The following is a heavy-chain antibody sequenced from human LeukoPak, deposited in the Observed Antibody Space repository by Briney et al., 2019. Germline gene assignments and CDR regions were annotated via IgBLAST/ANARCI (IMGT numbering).Heavy chain of an antibody. CDR3: ARRNSSSWYHYYGMDV. CDR2: IYYSGST. V-gene: IGHV4-59*08. Sequence: SETPSLTCTVSGGSISSYYWSWIRQPPGKGLEWIGYIYYSGSTNYNPSLKSRVTISVDTSKNQFSLKLSSVTAADTAVYYCARRNSSSWYHYYGMDVWGQGTTVTVSS. CDR1: GGSISSYY. J-gene: IGHJ6*02. D-gene: IGHD6-13*01.